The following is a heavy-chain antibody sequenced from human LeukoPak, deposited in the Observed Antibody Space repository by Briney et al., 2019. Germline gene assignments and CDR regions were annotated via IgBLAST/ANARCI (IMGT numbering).Heavy chain of an antibody. D-gene: IGHD3-22*01. CDR3: ARGSTYYDSSGQVPFDY. CDR1: GFTVSSNY. V-gene: IGHV3-48*01. Sequence: RTGGSLRLSCAASGFTVSSNYMSWVRQAPGKGLEWVSYISSSSSTIYYADSVKGRFTISRDNAKNSLYLQMNSLRAEDTAVYYCARGSTYYDSSGQVPFDYWGQGTLVTVSS. J-gene: IGHJ4*02. CDR2: ISSSSSTI.